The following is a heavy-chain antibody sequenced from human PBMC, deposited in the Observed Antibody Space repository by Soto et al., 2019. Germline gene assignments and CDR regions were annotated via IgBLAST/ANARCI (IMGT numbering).Heavy chain of an antibody. CDR1: GFTFSAYV. CDR3: AKLTAA. V-gene: IGHV3-23*01. D-gene: IGHD6-13*01. CDR2: ITSSGGGT. Sequence: EVEVLESGGGLAQPGGSLRLSCAASGFTFSAYVMSWVRQAPGKGLEWVSSITSSGGGTYYADSVKGRFTVSRDNSKNTVYLQMNSLRDEDTAVYYCAKLTAAWGQGTLVTVSS. J-gene: IGHJ4*02.